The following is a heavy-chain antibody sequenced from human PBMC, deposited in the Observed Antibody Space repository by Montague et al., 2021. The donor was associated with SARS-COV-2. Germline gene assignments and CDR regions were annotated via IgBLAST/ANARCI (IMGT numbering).Heavy chain of an antibody. J-gene: IGHJ4*02. Sequence: SETLSLTCTVSGGSISSYYWSWIRQPPGKGLEWIGYIYYSGSTNYNPSLKSRVTISVDTSKNQFSLKLSSVTAADTAVYYCARGFDYWAREPWSLSPQ. CDR1: GGSISSYY. V-gene: IGHV4-59*08. CDR2: IYYSGST. CDR3: ARGFDY.